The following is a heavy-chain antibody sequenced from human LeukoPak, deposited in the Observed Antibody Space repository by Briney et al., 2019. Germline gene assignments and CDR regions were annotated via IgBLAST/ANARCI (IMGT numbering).Heavy chain of an antibody. CDR3: ARVSVTGTGPDY. CDR1: GGSVSSGNYY. J-gene: IGHJ4*02. CDR2: MSNSGHT. Sequence: SETLSLTCTVSGGSVSSGNYYWSWIRQPPGKGLEWIGFMSNSGHTDSNASLRSRVTISVDTSKNQFSLKLKSVTAADTAVYYCARVSVTGTGPDYWGQGTLVTVSS. V-gene: IGHV4-61*01. D-gene: IGHD1/OR15-1a*01.